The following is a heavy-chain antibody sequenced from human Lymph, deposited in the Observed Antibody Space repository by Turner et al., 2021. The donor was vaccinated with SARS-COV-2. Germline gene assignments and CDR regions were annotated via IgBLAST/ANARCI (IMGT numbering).Heavy chain of an antibody. CDR1: GFTFSSYA. CDR3: AKNEMALIVVVFTVFDY. V-gene: IGHV3-23*01. Sequence: EVQLLESGGGLVQPGGSLRLSCAASGFTFSSYAMSWVRQAPGKGLEWVLSISGSGGSTYYADSVKGRFTISRDNSKNTLYLQMNSLRAEDTAVYYCAKNEMALIVVVFTVFDYWGQGTLVTVSS. CDR2: ISGSGGST. J-gene: IGHJ4*02. D-gene: IGHD3-22*01.